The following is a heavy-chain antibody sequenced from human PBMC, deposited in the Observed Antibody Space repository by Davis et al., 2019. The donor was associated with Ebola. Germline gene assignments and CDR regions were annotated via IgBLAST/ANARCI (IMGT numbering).Heavy chain of an antibody. CDR2: ISGSGGST. CDR1: GFSFSSHV. Sequence: GGSLRLSCAASGFSFSSHVMRWVRQAPGKGLEWVSAISGSGGSTYYADSVKGRFTISRDNSKNTLYLQMNSLRAEDTAVYYCAKGGGYCTGGVCYTLDYWGQGTLVTVSS. CDR3: AKGGGYCTGGVCYTLDY. J-gene: IGHJ4*02. V-gene: IGHV3-23*01. D-gene: IGHD2-8*02.